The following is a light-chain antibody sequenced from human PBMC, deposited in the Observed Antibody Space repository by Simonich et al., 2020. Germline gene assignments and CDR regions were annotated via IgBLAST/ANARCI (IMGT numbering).Light chain of an antibody. CDR1: STNIGSNY. Sequence: QSVLTQPPSASGTPGQRVTISCSGSSTNIGSNYVYWYQQLPGTAPKLLIYRNNQRPSGVPDRVSGSKSGTSASLAISGLQSEDEADYYCAAWDDSLNGVVFGGGTKLTVL. CDR3: AAWDDSLNGVV. V-gene: IGLV1-47*01. CDR2: RNN. J-gene: IGLJ2*01.